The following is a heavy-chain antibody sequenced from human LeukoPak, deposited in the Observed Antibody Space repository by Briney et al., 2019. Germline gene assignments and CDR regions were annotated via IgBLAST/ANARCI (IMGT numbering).Heavy chain of an antibody. D-gene: IGHD3/OR15-3a*01. CDR2: ISYDGSNK. J-gene: IGHJ4*02. CDR3: ARVVGLILGYFDY. CDR1: GFTFSSYA. Sequence: GGSLRLSCAASGFTFSSYAMHWVRQAPGKGLEWVAVISYDGSNKYYADSVKGRFTIFRDNSKNTLYLQMNSLRAEDTAVYYCARVVGLILGYFDYWGQGTLVTVSS. V-gene: IGHV3-30-3*01.